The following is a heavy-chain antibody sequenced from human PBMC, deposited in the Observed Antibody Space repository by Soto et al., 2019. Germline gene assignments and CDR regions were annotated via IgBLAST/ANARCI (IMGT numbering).Heavy chain of an antibody. CDR1: GFTFSSYG. CDR2: ISYDGSNK. CDR3: AKDSIIAALIQIAYYYYGMDV. D-gene: IGHD6-6*01. J-gene: IGHJ6*02. Sequence: QVQLVESGGGVVQPGRSLRLSCAASGFTFSSYGMHWVRQAPGKGLEWVAVISYDGSNKYYADSVKGRFTISRDNSKNKLYLQMNSLRAEDTAVYYCAKDSIIAALIQIAYYYYGMDVWGQGTTVTVSS. V-gene: IGHV3-30*18.